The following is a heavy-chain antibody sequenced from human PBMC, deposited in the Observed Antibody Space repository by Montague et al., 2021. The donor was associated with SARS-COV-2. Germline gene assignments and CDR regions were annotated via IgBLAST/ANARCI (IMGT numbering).Heavy chain of an antibody. V-gene: IGHV4-34*01. CDR1: GGSFSAHS. CDR2: INHRGST. D-gene: IGHD3-3*01. J-gene: IGHJ4*02. CDR3: ARGGLAGGNYDIWSFSYTSPLDY. Sequence: SKTLSLTCAVYGGSFSAHSWSWIRQSPGKGLEWIGEINHRGSTTYMSSLKSRVTMSVDTSKNQFSLKMSSVTAADTAIYYCARGGLAGGNYDIWSFSYTSPLDYWGQGTQVTVSS.